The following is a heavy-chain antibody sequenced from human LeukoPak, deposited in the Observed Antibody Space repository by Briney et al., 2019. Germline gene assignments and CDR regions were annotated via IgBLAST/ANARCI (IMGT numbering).Heavy chain of an antibody. V-gene: IGHV3-7*03. Sequence: PGGSPRLSCAASGFTFSSYWMSWVRQAPGKGLEWVANIKQDGSEKYYVDSVKGRFTISRDNAKNSLYLQMNSLRAEDTAVYYCARLTLYSSSWYPAEYFQHWGQGTLVTVSS. CDR2: IKQDGSEK. J-gene: IGHJ1*01. CDR1: GFTFSSYW. CDR3: ARLTLYSSSWYPAEYFQH. D-gene: IGHD6-13*01.